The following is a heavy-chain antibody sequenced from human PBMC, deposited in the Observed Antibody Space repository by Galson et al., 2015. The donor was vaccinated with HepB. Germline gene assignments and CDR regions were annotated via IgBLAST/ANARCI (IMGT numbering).Heavy chain of an antibody. J-gene: IGHJ4*02. CDR3: AKTYCGGDCYSYFDY. V-gene: IGHV3-9*01. Sequence: SLRLSCAASGFTFDDYAMHWVRQAPGKGLEWVSGISWNSGSIGYADSVKGRFTISRDNAKNSLYLQMNSLRAEDTALYYCAKTYCGGDCYSYFDYWGQGTLVTVSS. CDR2: ISWNSGSI. CDR1: GFTFDDYA. D-gene: IGHD2-21*01.